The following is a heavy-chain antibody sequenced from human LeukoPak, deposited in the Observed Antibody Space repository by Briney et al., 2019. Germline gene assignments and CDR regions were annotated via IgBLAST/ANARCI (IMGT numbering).Heavy chain of an antibody. CDR2: IYYSGST. CDR1: GGSISSSYYY. J-gene: IGHJ4*02. V-gene: IGHV4-39*07. D-gene: IGHD3-22*01. CDR3: ASSYYYDSSGYSTPLDY. Sequence: PSETLSLTCTVSGGSISSSYYYWGWIRQPPGKGLEWIESIYYSGSTYYNPSLKSRVTISVDTSKNQFSLKLSSVTAADTAVYYCASSYYYDSSGYSTPLDYWGQGTLVTVSS.